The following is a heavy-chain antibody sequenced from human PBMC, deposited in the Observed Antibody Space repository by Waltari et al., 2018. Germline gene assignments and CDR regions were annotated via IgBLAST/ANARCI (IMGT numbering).Heavy chain of an antibody. J-gene: IGHJ2*01. CDR2: IIPIFGTA. V-gene: IGHV1-69*08. CDR1: GGTFSSYA. Sequence: QVQLVQSGAEVKKPGSSVKVSCKASGGTFSSYAISWVRQAPGQGLEWMGRIIPIFGTANYAQKCQGRVTITADKSTSTAYMELSSLRSEDTAVYYCARGDWGSARDWYFDLWGRGTLVTVSS. D-gene: IGHD7-27*01. CDR3: ARGDWGSARDWYFDL.